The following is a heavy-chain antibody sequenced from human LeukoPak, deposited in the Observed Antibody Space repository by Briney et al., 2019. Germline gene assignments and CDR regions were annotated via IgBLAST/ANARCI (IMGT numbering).Heavy chain of an antibody. CDR3: ASDSGSYYYYYGMDV. CDR1: GFTVSSNY. J-gene: IGHJ6*02. D-gene: IGHD1-26*01. CDR2: IYSGGST. V-gene: IGHV3-53*01. Sequence: GGSLRLSCTASGFTVSSNYMSWVRQAPGKALEWVSVIYSGGSTYYADSVKGRFTISRDNSKNTLYLQMNSLRAEDTAVYHCASDSGSYYYYYGMDVWGQGTTVTVSS.